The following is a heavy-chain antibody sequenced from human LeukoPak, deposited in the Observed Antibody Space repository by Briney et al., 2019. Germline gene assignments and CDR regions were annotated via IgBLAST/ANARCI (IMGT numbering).Heavy chain of an antibody. CDR1: GGSISSYY. D-gene: IGHD6-19*01. J-gene: IGHJ4*02. Sequence: SGTLSLTCAVSGGSISSYYWSWIRQPAGKGLEWIGRIYTSGSTNYNPSLKSRVTMSVDTSKNQFSLKLSSVTATDTAVYYCARAVAAPKSFDYWGQGTLVTVSS. CDR3: ARAVAAPKSFDY. V-gene: IGHV4-4*07. CDR2: IYTSGST.